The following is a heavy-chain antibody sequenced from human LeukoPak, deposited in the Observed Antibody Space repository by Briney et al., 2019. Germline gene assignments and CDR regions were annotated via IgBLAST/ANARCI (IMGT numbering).Heavy chain of an antibody. CDR1: GGSITNYY. V-gene: IGHV4-59*12. J-gene: IGHJ4*02. Sequence: SETLSLTCTVSGGSITNYYWGWIRQPPGKGLEWIGYIYYSGNTNYNPSLKSRVTMSVDTSKNQFSLKLNSVTAADTAVYYCARGAPSDYWGQGTLVTVSS. CDR2: IYYSGNT. CDR3: ARGAPSDY.